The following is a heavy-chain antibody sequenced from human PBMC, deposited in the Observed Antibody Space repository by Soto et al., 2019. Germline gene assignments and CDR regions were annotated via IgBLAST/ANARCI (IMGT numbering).Heavy chain of an antibody. J-gene: IGHJ4*02. Sequence: SQTLSLTCAISGDSVSSNTAAWNWIRSSPSRGLEWLGRTHYRSNWRHDYAVSVRSRITVNPDTSKNHFSLQLNSVTPDDTAVCYCARGVAGSGFDLWGQGTLVTVSS. CDR3: ARGVAGSGFDL. CDR2: THYRSNWRH. CDR1: GDSVSSNTAA. V-gene: IGHV6-1*01. D-gene: IGHD6-19*01.